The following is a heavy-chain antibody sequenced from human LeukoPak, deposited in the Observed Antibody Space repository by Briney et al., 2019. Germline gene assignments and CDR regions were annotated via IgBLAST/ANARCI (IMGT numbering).Heavy chain of an antibody. CDR3: ARRARWYYYDSSGHHDAFDI. CDR2: INPNSGGT. V-gene: IGHV1-2*06. Sequence: ASVKVSCKASGYTFTGYYMHWVRQAPGQGLEWIGRINPNSGGTNYAQKFQGRVTMTRDTSISTAYMELSRLRSDDTAVYYCARRARWYYYDSSGHHDAFDIWGQGTMVTVSS. D-gene: IGHD3-22*01. J-gene: IGHJ3*02. CDR1: GYTFTGYY.